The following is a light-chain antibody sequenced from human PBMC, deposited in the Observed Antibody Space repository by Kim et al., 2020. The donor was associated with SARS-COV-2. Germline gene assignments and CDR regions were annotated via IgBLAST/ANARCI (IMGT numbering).Light chain of an antibody. CDR3: QQYNNWSQWT. CDR2: GAS. CDR1: QSVSSR. V-gene: IGKV3-15*01. J-gene: IGKJ1*01. Sequence: TPGERASFSDRSSQSVSSRLAWLPPKPGQAPRLLMHGASTRATGGPARFSGSGPGTEFTLTISSLQSEDCAVYYWQQYNNWSQWTVGQRTKV.